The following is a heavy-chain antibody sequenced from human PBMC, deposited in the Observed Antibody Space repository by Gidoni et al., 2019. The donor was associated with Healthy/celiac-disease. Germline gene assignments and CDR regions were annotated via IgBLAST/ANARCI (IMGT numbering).Heavy chain of an antibody. CDR1: GFTFSSYA. CDR3: ARDWGIAAAGTISWFDP. Sequence: QVQLVESGGGVVQPGRSLRLSCAASGFTFSSYAMHWVRQAPGKGLEWVAVISYDGSNKYYADSVKGRFTISRDNSKNTLYLQMNSLRAEDTAVYYCARDWGIAAAGTISWFDPWGQGTLVTVSS. CDR2: ISYDGSNK. D-gene: IGHD6-13*01. J-gene: IGHJ5*02. V-gene: IGHV3-30-3*01.